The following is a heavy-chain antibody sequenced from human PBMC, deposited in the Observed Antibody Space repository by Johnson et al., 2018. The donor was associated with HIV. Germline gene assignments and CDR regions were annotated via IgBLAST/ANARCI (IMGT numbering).Heavy chain of an antibody. D-gene: IGHD3-16*01. V-gene: IGHV3-33*01. CDR3: ARDGGRGDFDI. Sequence: VQLVESGGGVVQPGRSLRLSCAASGFTFSSYGMHWVRQAPGKGLEWVAVIWYDGSNKYYADSVKGRFTISRDNSKNTLFLQMNSLRVEDTAVYYCARDGGRGDFDIWGQGTRVSVSS. J-gene: IGHJ3*02. CDR1: GFTFSSYG. CDR2: IWYDGSNK.